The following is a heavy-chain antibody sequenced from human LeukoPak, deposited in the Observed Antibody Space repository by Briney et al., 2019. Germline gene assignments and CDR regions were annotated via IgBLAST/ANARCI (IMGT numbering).Heavy chain of an antibody. V-gene: IGHV3-23*01. J-gene: IGHJ4*02. CDR1: GFTFSDYN. CDR2: ISGSGGST. D-gene: IGHD6-19*01. CDR3: AKGAHSSGWLGFDY. Sequence: GGSLRLSCAASGFTFSDYNMRWIRQAPGKGLEWVSAISGSGGSTYYADSVKGRFTISRDNSKNTLYLQMNSLRAEDTAVYYCAKGAHSSGWLGFDYWGQGTLVTVSS.